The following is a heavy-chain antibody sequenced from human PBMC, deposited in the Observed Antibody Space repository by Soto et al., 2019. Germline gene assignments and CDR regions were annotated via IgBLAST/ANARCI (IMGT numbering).Heavy chain of an antibody. J-gene: IGHJ5*02. D-gene: IGHD2-2*01. V-gene: IGHV3-48*01. Sequence: EVQLVESGGGLVQPGGSLRLSCAASGFTFSSYSMNWVRQAPGKGLEWVSYISSSSSTIYYADSVKGRFTISRDNAKNSLYLQMNSLRAEDTAVYYCARDERYCSSTSCYNWFDPWGQGTLVTVSS. CDR2: ISSSSSTI. CDR1: GFTFSSYS. CDR3: ARDERYCSSTSCYNWFDP.